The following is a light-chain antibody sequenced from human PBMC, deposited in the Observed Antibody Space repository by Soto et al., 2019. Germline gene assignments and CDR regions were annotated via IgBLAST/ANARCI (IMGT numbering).Light chain of an antibody. J-gene: IGKJ5*01. Sequence: EVVMTQCPATLSLSPGERSTLSCRASQSVSRYLAWYQQKPGQAPRLLIYDASNRATGIPARFSGSGSGTDFTLTISSLEPEDFAVYYCQQRSNCPITFGQGTRLEIK. V-gene: IGKV3-11*01. CDR2: DAS. CDR1: QSVSRY. CDR3: QQRSNCPIT.